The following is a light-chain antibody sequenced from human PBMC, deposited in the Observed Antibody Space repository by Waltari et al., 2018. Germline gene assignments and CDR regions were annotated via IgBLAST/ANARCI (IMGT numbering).Light chain of an antibody. Sequence: QAVVTQPSSLSASPGASASLPCTLRSGLIVRTLNIYLFQHKPGSPPRYLLRYNSASEKQQGFGVPSRFSGSKDVSANSGILLISGLQSEDEADYYCMIWYSAAWVFGGGTKLTVL. V-gene: IGLV5-45*03. J-gene: IGLJ3*02. CDR1: SGLIVRTLN. CDR3: MIWYSAAWV. CDR2: YNSASEK.